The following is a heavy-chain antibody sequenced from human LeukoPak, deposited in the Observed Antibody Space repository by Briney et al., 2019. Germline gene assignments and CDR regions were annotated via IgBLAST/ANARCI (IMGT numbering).Heavy chain of an antibody. V-gene: IGHV3-33*08. Sequence: GMSLRLSCAASGVTPSPYGMHWVRQAPGKGLEWVTFIWYDGSNKYYADSVKGRFTISRDNSKNTLYLQMNSLRAEDTAVYYCARERSSWHTYGMDVWGQGTTVTVSS. J-gene: IGHJ6*02. CDR1: GVTPSPYG. CDR2: IWYDGSNK. CDR3: ARERSSWHTYGMDV. D-gene: IGHD6-13*01.